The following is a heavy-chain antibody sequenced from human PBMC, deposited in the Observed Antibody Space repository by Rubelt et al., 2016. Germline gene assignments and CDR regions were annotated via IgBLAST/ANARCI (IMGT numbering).Heavy chain of an antibody. CDR1: TFSRYG. Sequence: TFSRYGMHWVRQAPGKGLEWVAVISYDGSNKYYADSVKGRFTISRDNSKNTLYLQMNSLRAEDTAVYYCAKLVGATSVDYWGQGTLVTVSS. CDR2: ISYDGSNK. V-gene: IGHV3-30*18. CDR3: AKLVGATSVDY. D-gene: IGHD1-26*01. J-gene: IGHJ4*02.